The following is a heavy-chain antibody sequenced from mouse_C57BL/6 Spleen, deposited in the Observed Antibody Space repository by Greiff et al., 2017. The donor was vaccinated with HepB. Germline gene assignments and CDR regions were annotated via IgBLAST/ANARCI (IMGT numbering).Heavy chain of an antibody. CDR1: GYTFTSYW. V-gene: IGHV1-72*01. D-gene: IGHD1-1*01. CDR2: IDPNSGGT. J-gene: IGHJ1*03. CDR3: ARSLITTVVARDYWYFDV. Sequence: QVQLQQPGAELVKPGASVKLSCKASGYTFTSYWMHWVKQRPGRGLEWIGRIDPNSGGTKYNEKFKSKATLTVDKPSSTAYMQLSSLTSEDSAVYYCARSLITTVVARDYWYFDVWGTGTTVTVSS.